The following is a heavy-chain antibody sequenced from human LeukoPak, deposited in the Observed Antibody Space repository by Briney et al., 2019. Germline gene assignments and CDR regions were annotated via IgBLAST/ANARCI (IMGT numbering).Heavy chain of an antibody. CDR2: IKQDGSEK. J-gene: IGHJ3*02. Sequence: GGSLRLSCAASGFTFNNYWMSWVRQAPGKGLEWVANIKQDGSEKYYVDSVKSRFTVSRDNAKNSLFLQMNSLRAEDTAVYYCARELDLGSAFDIWGQGTMVTVSS. CDR1: GFTFNNYW. V-gene: IGHV3-7*01. D-gene: IGHD1-26*01. CDR3: ARELDLGSAFDI.